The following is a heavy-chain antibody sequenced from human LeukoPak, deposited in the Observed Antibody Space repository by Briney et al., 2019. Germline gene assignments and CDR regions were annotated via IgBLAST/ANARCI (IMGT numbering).Heavy chain of an antibody. CDR3: ARVDMVRGVITGGVH. CDR1: GYTFTNYD. J-gene: IGHJ4*02. Sequence: GASVKVSCKASGYTFTNYDISWVRQATGQGLEWMGWISAYNGNTNYAQKLQGRVTMTTDISTSTAYMELRSLRSDDTAVYYCARVDMVRGVITGGVHWGQGTLVTVSS. V-gene: IGHV1-18*01. CDR2: ISAYNGNT. D-gene: IGHD3-10*01.